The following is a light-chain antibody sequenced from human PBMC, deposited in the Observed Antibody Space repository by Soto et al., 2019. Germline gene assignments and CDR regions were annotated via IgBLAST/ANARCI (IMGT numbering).Light chain of an antibody. CDR2: FAS. J-gene: IGKJ5*01. CDR1: QDIGSH. CDR3: QQFSSFPIT. Sequence: DIQMTQSPSSLSASLGDRVTITCRASQDIGSHLAWYQQKPEKAPKSLIYFASTLQSGVPSRFSASGSGTDFTLTISSLQPEDFATYYCQQFSSFPITFGQGTRLEIK. V-gene: IGKV1D-16*01.